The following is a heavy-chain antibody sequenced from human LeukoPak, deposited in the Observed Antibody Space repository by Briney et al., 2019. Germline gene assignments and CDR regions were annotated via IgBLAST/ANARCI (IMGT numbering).Heavy chain of an antibody. CDR3: ARQIWDGGKSYWYFDL. D-gene: IGHD4-23*01. V-gene: IGHV5-51*01. CDR1: GYSFTSYW. Sequence: GESLKISCKGSGYSFTSYWIGWVRQMPGKGLEWMGIIYPGDSDTRYSPSFQGQVTISADKSISTAYLQWSSLKASDTAMYYCARQIWDGGKSYWYFDLWGRGTLVTVSS. J-gene: IGHJ2*01. CDR2: IYPGDSDT.